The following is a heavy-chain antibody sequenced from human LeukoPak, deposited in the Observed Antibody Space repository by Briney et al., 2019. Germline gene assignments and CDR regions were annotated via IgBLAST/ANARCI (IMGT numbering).Heavy chain of an antibody. CDR3: AKFGVEWLVPGVDY. CDR1: GFTFDDYA. V-gene: IGHV3-23*01. Sequence: PGGSLRLSCAASGFTFDDYAMHWVRQAPGKGLEWVSAISGSGGSTYYADSVKGRFTISRDNSKNTLYLQMNSLRAEDTAVYYCAKFGVEWLVPGVDYWGQGTLVTVSS. D-gene: IGHD6-19*01. J-gene: IGHJ4*02. CDR2: ISGSGGST.